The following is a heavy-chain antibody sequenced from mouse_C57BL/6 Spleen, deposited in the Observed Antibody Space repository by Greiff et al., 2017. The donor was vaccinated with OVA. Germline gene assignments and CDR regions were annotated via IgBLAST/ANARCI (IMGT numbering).Heavy chain of an antibody. Sequence: ESGPGLVKPSQSLSLTCSVTGYSITSGYYWNWIRQFPGNKLEWMGYISYDGSNNYNPYLKNRISITRDTSKNQFFLKLNSVTTEDTATYYCARGDYDRGRYFDYWGQGTTLTVSS. CDR1: GYSITSGYY. V-gene: IGHV3-6*01. CDR3: ARGDYDRGRYFDY. J-gene: IGHJ2*01. D-gene: IGHD2-4*01. CDR2: ISYDGSN.